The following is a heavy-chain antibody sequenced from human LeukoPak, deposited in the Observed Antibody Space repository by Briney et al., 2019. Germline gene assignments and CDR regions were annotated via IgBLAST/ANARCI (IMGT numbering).Heavy chain of an antibody. J-gene: IGHJ4*02. CDR3: VNDVGVGASYFDN. CDR1: GFTFSSCG. D-gene: IGHD1-26*01. CDR2: IRYDGSDK. Sequence: PGGSLRLSCAASGFTFSSCGMHWVRQSPAKGLEWVAYIRYDGSDKYYIDSVKGRFTVARDNPKETLYLQMTSLSHDDTAVYFCVNDVGVGASYFDNWGQGTLVAVSS. V-gene: IGHV3-30*02.